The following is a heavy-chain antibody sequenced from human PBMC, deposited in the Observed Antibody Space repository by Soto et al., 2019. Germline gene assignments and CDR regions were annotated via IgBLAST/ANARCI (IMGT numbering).Heavy chain of an antibody. D-gene: IGHD3-10*01. CDR2: IIPIFGTA. CDR3: ARGDTYGSETRVYYGMDV. V-gene: IGHV1-69*13. J-gene: IGHJ6*02. Sequence: SVKVSCKASGGTFSSYAISWVRQAPGQGLEWMGGIIPIFGTANYAQKFQGRVTITADESTSTAYMELSSLRSEDTAVYYCARGDTYGSETRVYYGMDVWGQGTTVTVSS. CDR1: GGTFSSYA.